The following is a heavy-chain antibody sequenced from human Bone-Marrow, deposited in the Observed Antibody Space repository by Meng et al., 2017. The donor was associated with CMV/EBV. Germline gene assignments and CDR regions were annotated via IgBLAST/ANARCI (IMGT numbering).Heavy chain of an antibody. J-gene: IGHJ6*02. D-gene: IGHD5-18*01. CDR2: IKQDGGVK. CDR3: ASSYRYYYYYGMDV. Sequence: GESLKISCVASGLIFSSDWMTWVRQAPGKGLEWVASIKQDGGVKYYVDSVKGRFTVSRDNAKTSLYLQMNSLRAEDTAVYYCASSYRYYYYYGMDVWGQGTTVTVSS. CDR1: GLIFSSDW. V-gene: IGHV3-7*01.